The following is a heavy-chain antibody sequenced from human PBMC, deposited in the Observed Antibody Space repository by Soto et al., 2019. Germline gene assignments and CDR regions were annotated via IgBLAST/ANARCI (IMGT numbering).Heavy chain of an antibody. D-gene: IGHD3-3*01. CDR2: ISYDGSNK. J-gene: IGHJ5*02. CDR3: AKELTIFGVVPGWFDP. V-gene: IGHV3-30*18. Sequence: GGSLRLSCAASGFIFSDFAMHWVRQAPGKGLEWVAVISYDGSNKYYADSVKGRFTISRDNSKNTLYLQMNSLRAEDTAVYYCAKELTIFGVVPGWFDPWGQGTLVTVSS. CDR1: GFIFSDFA.